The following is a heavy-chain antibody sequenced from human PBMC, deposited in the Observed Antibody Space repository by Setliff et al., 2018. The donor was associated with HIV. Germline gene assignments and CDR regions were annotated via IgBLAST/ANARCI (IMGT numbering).Heavy chain of an antibody. V-gene: IGHV4-61*02. J-gene: IGHJ5*02. CDR3: ARDFKRYNSPCRFDP. D-gene: IGHD5-18*01. CDR1: GVSITNGTFY. Sequence: SETLSLTCTVSGVSITNGTFYWNWIRQPAGKGLEWIGRIAKTGSTNYNPSLRSRLTISMDTSKNQFSLKLNSVTAADTAVYYCARDFKRYNSPCRFDPWGPGTLVTVSS. CDR2: IAKTGST.